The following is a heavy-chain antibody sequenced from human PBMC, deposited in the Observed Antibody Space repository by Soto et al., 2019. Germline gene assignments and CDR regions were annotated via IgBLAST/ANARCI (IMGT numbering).Heavy chain of an antibody. J-gene: IGHJ6*02. CDR1: GFTFSSYG. CDR2: ISYDGSNK. CDR3: AKGGGSWYLYYYGMDV. V-gene: IGHV3-30*18. D-gene: IGHD6-13*01. Sequence: GGSLRLSCAASGFTFSSYGMHWVRQAPGKGLEWVAVISYDGSNKYYADSVKGRFTISRDNSKNTLYLQMNSLRAEDTAVYYCAKGGGSWYLYYYGMDVWGQGTTVTVSS.